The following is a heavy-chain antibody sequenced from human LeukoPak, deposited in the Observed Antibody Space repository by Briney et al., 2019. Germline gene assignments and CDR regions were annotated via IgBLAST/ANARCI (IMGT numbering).Heavy chain of an antibody. Sequence: GGSLRLFCRACGLRFSDYDMKWVRQARGEGLQYITYISSDSRTKYYAESVKGRFTISRHNSKNTLYLQMNSLRAEDTVVYYCARANYDYVWGSYRSYYFDYWGQGTLVTVSS. J-gene: IGHJ4*02. V-gene: IGHV3-48*01. CDR3: ARANYDYVWGSYRSYYFDY. D-gene: IGHD3-16*02. CDR1: GLRFSDYD. CDR2: ISSDSRTK.